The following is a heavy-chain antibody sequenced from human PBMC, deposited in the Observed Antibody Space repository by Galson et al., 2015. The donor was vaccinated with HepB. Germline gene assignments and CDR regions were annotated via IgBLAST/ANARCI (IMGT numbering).Heavy chain of an antibody. CDR2: ISYDGSNK. J-gene: IGHJ4*02. CDR1: GFTFSSYG. V-gene: IGHV3-30*18. Sequence: SLRLSCAASGFTFSSYGMHWVRQAPGKGLEWVAVISYDGSNKYYADSVKGRFTISRDNSKNTLYLQMNSLRAEDTAVYYCAKDSEVVPAAMSSRVGRRGRADRRGFDYWGQGTLVTVSS. CDR3: AKDSEVVPAAMSSRVGRRGRADRRGFDY. D-gene: IGHD2-2*01.